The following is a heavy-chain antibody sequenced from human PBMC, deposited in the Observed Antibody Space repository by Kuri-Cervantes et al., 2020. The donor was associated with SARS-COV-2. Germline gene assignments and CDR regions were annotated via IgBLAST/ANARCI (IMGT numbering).Heavy chain of an antibody. Sequence: GESLKISCEGSGYSFTSDWIGWVRQVPGKGLEWMGIINRGDSDTRYSPSFQGQVTISADKSNSTAYLQRSSLKASDTAMYYCARLGGLRLGELSSPNHYYYGMDVWGQGTTVTVSS. CDR1: GYSFTSDW. J-gene: IGHJ6*02. V-gene: IGHV5-51*01. D-gene: IGHD3-16*02. CDR3: ARLGGLRLGELSSPNHYYYGMDV. CDR2: INRGDSDT.